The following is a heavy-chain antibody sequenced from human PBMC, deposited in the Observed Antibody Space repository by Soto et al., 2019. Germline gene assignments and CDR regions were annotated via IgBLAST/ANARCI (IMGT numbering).Heavy chain of an antibody. CDR2: IGPTGDT. J-gene: IGHJ3*02. D-gene: IGHD3-10*01. CDR1: GRSMSGYN. Sequence: QVQQQQWGARLLKPSETLSLTCAEYGRSMSGYNWSWPRRSPVRGLEWIGEIGPTGDTNYGPSFMSRVTVSVDTSKYELSLRLTQVTAADTATYLCARNGVGFGFDIWGLGTMVSVSS. V-gene: IGHV4-34*02. CDR3: ARNGVGFGFDI.